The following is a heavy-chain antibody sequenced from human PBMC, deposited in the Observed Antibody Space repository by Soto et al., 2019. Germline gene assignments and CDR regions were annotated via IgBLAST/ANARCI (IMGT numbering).Heavy chain of an antibody. Sequence: QVPLVESGGGVVQPGRSLRLSCAASGFIFSSYGMHWVRQAPGKGREWVAVISYEGSHTYYADSVKGRFTITRDNSKNTLYLQMNSLRPEDTAVYYCAKEVHCGGGSCSWSEGFDYWGQGTLLTVSS. D-gene: IGHD2-15*01. CDR2: ISYEGSHT. CDR1: GFIFSSYG. J-gene: IGHJ4*02. V-gene: IGHV3-30*18. CDR3: AKEVHCGGGSCSWSEGFDY.